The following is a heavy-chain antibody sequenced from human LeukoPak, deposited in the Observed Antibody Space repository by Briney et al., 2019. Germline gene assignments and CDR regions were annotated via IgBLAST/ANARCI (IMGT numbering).Heavy chain of an antibody. Sequence: PGRSLRLSCAASGFTFSSYGMHWVRQAPGKGLEWVAVISYDGSNKCYADSVKGRFTISRDNSKNTLYLQMNSLRAEDTAVYYCANLYGDTAMVSPRYYYGMDVWGQGTTVTVSS. D-gene: IGHD5-18*01. CDR3: ANLYGDTAMVSPRYYYGMDV. CDR1: GFTFSSYG. CDR2: ISYDGSNK. V-gene: IGHV3-30*18. J-gene: IGHJ6*02.